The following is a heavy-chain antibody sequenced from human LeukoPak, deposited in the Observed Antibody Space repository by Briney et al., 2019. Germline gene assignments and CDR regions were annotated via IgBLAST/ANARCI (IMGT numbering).Heavy chain of an antibody. V-gene: IGHV4-39*07. Sequence: NPSETLSLTCTVPGGSISSRSYYWGWIRQPPGKGLEWIGSIYYSGSTYYNPSLKSRVTISVDTSKNQFSLKLSSVTAADTAVYYCAREYCSSTSCYVVYWGQGTLVTVSS. J-gene: IGHJ4*02. CDR3: AREYCSSTSCYVVY. D-gene: IGHD2-2*01. CDR2: IYYSGST. CDR1: GGSISSRSYY.